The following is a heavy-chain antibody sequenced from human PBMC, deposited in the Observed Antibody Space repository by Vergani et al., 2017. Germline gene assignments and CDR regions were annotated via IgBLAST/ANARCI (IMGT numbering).Heavy chain of an antibody. V-gene: IGHV4-34*01. D-gene: IGHD3-10*01. CDR2: INHSGST. J-gene: IGHJ6*02. CDR1: GGSFSGYY. Sequence: QVQLQQWGAGLLKPSETLSLTCAVYGGSFSGYYWSWIRQPPGKGLEWIGEINHSGSTNYNPSLKSRVTISVDTSKNQFSLKLSSVTAADTAVYYCARVVRMVRGVQYYYGMDVWGQGTTVTVSS. CDR3: ARVVRMVRGVQYYYGMDV.